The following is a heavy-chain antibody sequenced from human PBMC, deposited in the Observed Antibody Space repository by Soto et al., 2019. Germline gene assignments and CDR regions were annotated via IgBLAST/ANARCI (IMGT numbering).Heavy chain of an antibody. CDR2: IYSSGST. V-gene: IGHV4-31*11. D-gene: IGHD6-6*01. Sequence: QVQLQESGPRLVKPSQTLSLSCAVSGGSIISASYSWNWIRQSPGRGLEWIGHIYSSGSTYYNPSLTSRVSISVDTSNNKFSLKLTSVTAADTAVDFCAREDAARIERWFDAWGQGILVTVSS. CDR1: GGSIISASYS. CDR3: AREDAARIERWFDA. J-gene: IGHJ5*02.